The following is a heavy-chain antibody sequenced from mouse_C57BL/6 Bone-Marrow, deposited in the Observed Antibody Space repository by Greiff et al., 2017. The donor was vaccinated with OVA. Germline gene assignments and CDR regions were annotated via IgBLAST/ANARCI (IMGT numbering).Heavy chain of an antibody. CDR1: GYTFTSYW. J-gene: IGHJ3*01. CDR3: ASNGNPAWFAY. D-gene: IGHD2-1*01. Sequence: QVQLQQPGAELVMPGASVKLSCKASGYTFTSYWMHWVKQRPGQGLEWIGEIDPSDSYTNYNQKFKGKSTLTVDKSSSTAYMQLSSLTSEDSAVYYCASNGNPAWFAYWGQGTLVTVSA. CDR2: IDPSDSYT. V-gene: IGHV1-69*01.